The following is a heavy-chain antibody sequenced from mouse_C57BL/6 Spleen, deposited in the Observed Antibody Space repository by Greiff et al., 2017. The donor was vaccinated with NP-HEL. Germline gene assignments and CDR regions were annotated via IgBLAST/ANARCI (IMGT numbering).Heavy chain of an antibody. Sequence: VKLMESGAELVKPGASVKLSCKASGYTFTEYTIHWVKQRSGQGLEWIGWFYPGSGSIKYNEKFKDKATLTADKSSSTVYMELSRLTSEDSAVYFGARHEEGITPVKGDWYFDVWGTGTTVTVSS. CDR3: ARHEEGITPVKGDWYFDV. D-gene: IGHD1-1*01. CDR1: GYTFTEYT. CDR2: FYPGSGSI. V-gene: IGHV1-62-2*01. J-gene: IGHJ1*03.